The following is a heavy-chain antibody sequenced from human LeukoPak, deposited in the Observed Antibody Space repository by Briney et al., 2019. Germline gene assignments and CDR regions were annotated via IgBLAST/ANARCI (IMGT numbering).Heavy chain of an antibody. CDR1: GFTFSSYW. D-gene: IGHD4/OR15-4a*01. V-gene: IGHV3-74*01. Sequence: PGGSLRLSCAASGFTFSSYWMHWVRHAPGKGLEWVSSINFRGGTTYYADSVKGRFTISRDNSKNTLYLQMNSLRVEDTAVYYCVKEFGGHSYGAYFDYWGQGTLVTVSS. J-gene: IGHJ4*02. CDR3: VKEFGGHSYGAYFDY. CDR2: INFRGGTT.